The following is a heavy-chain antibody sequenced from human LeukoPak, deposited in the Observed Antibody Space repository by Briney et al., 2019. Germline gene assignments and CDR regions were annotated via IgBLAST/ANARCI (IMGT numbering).Heavy chain of an antibody. CDR2: IKQDGSEK. V-gene: IGHV3-7*01. Sequence: GGSLRLSCAASGYTFSQYWMSWVRQAPGKGLEWVANIKQDGSEKYFVDSVKGRFTISRDNAKNSLYLQMNSLRAEDTAVYYCARVTYYDFWSGYSGGWYYYYYMDVWGKGTTVTVSS. CDR3: ARVTYYDFWSGYSGGWYYYYYMDV. D-gene: IGHD3-3*01. CDR1: GYTFSQYW. J-gene: IGHJ6*03.